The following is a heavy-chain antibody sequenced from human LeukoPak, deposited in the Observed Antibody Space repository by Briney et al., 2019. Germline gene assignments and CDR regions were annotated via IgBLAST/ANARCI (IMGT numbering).Heavy chain of an antibody. CDR2: ISWNSGST. CDR3: AKVSGYSSSWVFDY. D-gene: IGHD6-13*01. J-gene: IGHJ4*02. CDR1: GFTFDDYA. Sequence: DRSLRLSCAASGFTFDDYAMYWVRQAPGKGLEWVSGISWNSGSTGYADSVKGRFTISRDNAKNSLYLQMNSLRAEDTALYYCAKVSGYSSSWVFDYWGQGTLVTVSS. V-gene: IGHV3-9*01.